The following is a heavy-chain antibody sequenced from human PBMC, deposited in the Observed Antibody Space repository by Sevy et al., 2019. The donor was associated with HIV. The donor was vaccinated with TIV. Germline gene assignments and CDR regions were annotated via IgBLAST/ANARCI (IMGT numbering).Heavy chain of an antibody. CDR1: GGSISSGDYY. CDR3: ASRPRNYYDSSGYLYDY. V-gene: IGHV4-30-4*01. CDR2: IYYSGST. Sequence: SLTCTVSGGSISSGDYYWSWIRQPPGKGLEWIGYIYYSGSTYYNPSLKSRATISVDTSKNQFSLKLSSVTAADTAVYYCASRPRNYYDSSGYLYDYWGQGTLVTVSS. D-gene: IGHD3-22*01. J-gene: IGHJ4*02.